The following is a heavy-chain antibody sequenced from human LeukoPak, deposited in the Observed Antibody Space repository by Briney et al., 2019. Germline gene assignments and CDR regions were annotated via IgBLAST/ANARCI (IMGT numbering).Heavy chain of an antibody. CDR3: ARGYSSSWYGGSYFDY. D-gene: IGHD6-13*01. Sequence: ASVKVSCKASGGTFSSYAISWVRQAPGQGLEWMGGIIPIFGTANYAQKFQGRVTITADESTSTAYMELSSLRSEDTAVYYCARGYSSSWYGGSYFDYWGQGTLVTVSS. J-gene: IGHJ4*02. V-gene: IGHV1-69*13. CDR1: GGTFSSYA. CDR2: IIPIFGTA.